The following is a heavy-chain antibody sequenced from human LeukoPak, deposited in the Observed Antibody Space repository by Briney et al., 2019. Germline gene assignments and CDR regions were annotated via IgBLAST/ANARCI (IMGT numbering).Heavy chain of an antibody. D-gene: IGHD3-22*01. V-gene: IGHV4-59*08. CDR1: GGSISSYY. CDR3: ARLDDSSGYYYDGAFDI. J-gene: IGHJ3*02. Sequence: SETLSLTCTVSGGSISSYYWSWIRQPPGKGLEWIGYIFYSGSTNYNPSLKSRVTISVDTSKNQFSLKLSSVTAADTAVYYCARLDDSSGYYYDGAFDIWGQGTMVTVSS. CDR2: IFYSGST.